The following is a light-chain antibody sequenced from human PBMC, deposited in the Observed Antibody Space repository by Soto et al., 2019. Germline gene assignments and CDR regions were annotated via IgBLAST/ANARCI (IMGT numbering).Light chain of an antibody. CDR1: SSNIGAGYD. J-gene: IGLJ3*02. Sequence: QSVLTQPPSVSGAPVQRVTISCTGSSSNIGAGYDVHWYQQLPGTAPKLLIYGNSNRPSGVPDRFSGSKSGTSASLAITGLQAEDEADYYCQSYDSSLSVFGGGTKLTVL. CDR2: GNS. CDR3: QSYDSSLSV. V-gene: IGLV1-40*01.